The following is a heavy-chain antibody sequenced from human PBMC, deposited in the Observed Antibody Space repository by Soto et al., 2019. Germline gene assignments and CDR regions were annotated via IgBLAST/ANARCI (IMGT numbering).Heavy chain of an antibody. J-gene: IGHJ6*02. D-gene: IGHD3-9*01. Sequence: TGESLKISCKGSGYSFTSYWIGWVRQMPGKGLDWMGIIYPGDSDTRYSPSFQGQVTISADKSISTAYLQWSSLKASDTAMYYCAEGLRYFDWPPYYYGMDVWGQGTTVTVSS. V-gene: IGHV5-51*01. CDR3: AEGLRYFDWPPYYYGMDV. CDR1: GYSFTSYW. CDR2: IYPGDSDT.